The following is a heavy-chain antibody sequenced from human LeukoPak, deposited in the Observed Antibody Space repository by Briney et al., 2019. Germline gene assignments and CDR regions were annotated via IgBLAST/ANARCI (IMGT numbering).Heavy chain of an antibody. D-gene: IGHD2-15*01. J-gene: IGHJ6*02. V-gene: IGHV1-2*02. CDR3: ARIDVVVVAATQETYYYYGMDV. CDR1: GYTFTGYY. CDR2: INPNSGGT. Sequence: GASVKVSCKASGYTFTGYYMHWVRQAPGQGLEWMGWINPNSGGTNYAQKFQGRVTMTRDTSISTAYMELSRLRSDDTAVYYCARIDVVVVAATQETYYYYGMDVWGQGTTVTVSS.